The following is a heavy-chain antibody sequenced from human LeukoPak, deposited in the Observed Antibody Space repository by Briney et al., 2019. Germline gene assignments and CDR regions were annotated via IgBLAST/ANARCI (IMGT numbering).Heavy chain of an antibody. Sequence: ASVTVSCKASGYTFTSYAMNWVRQAPGQGLEWMGWINTNTGNPTYAQGFLGRFVFSLDTSISTAYLQISSLKAEDTAVYYCARARTEVGATVLDYWGQGTLVTVSS. CDR3: ARARTEVGATVLDY. D-gene: IGHD1-26*01. V-gene: IGHV7-4-1*02. CDR1: GYTFTSYA. CDR2: INTNTGNP. J-gene: IGHJ4*02.